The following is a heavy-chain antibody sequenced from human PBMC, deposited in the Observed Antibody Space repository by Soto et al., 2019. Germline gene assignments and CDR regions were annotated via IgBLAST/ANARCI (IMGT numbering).Heavy chain of an antibody. CDR1: GYTFTGYY. J-gene: IGHJ5*02. Sequence: ASVKVSGKASGYTFTGYYMHWVRQAPGQGLEWMGWINPNSSGTNYAQKFQGRVTMTRDTSISTAYMELSRLRSDDTAVYYCARDRLLWFGELPSPDNWFDPWGQGTLVTVSS. CDR2: INPNSSGT. D-gene: IGHD3-10*01. CDR3: ARDRLLWFGELPSPDNWFDP. V-gene: IGHV1-2*02.